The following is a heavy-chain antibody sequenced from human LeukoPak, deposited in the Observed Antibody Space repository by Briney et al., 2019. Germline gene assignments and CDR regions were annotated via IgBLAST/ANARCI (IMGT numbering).Heavy chain of an antibody. CDR2: INPNSGGT. D-gene: IGHD3-10*01. V-gene: IGHV1-2*02. Sequence: PGASVKVSCTASRYTFTGYYMHWVRQAPGQGLEWMGWINPNSGGTNYAQKFQGRVTMTRDTSISTAYMELSRLRSDDTAVYYCARGHGSGSYKFYWFDPWGQGTLVTVSS. CDR3: ARGHGSGSYKFYWFDP. CDR1: RYTFTGYY. J-gene: IGHJ5*02.